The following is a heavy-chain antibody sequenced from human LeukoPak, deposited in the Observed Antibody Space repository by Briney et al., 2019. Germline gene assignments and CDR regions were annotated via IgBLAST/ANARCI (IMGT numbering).Heavy chain of an antibody. D-gene: IGHD6-25*01. J-gene: IGHJ6*03. V-gene: IGHV4-34*01. CDR2: INHSGSA. CDR1: GGSFSGYY. CDR3: ARETTPAGYYYYYYLDV. Sequence: PSETLSLTCAVYGGSFSGYYWSWIRQPPGKGLEWIGEINHSGSANYNPSLKSRVTMSVDTSKNQFSLKLSSVTAADTAVYYCARETTPAGYYYYYYLDVWGKGTTVTVSS.